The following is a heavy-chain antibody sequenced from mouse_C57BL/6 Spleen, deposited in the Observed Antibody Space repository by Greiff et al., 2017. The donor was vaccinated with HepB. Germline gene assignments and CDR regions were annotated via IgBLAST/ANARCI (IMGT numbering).Heavy chain of an antibody. V-gene: IGHV14-4*01. CDR2: IDPENGDT. CDR1: GFNIKDDY. D-gene: IGHD3-2*02. CDR3: TTGGTAQATKKFAY. Sequence: VQLKQSGAELVRPGASVKLSCTASGFNIKDDYMHWVKQRPEQGLEWIGWIDPENGDTEYASKFQGKATITADTSSNTAYLQLSSLTSEDTAVYYCTTGGTAQATKKFAYWGQGTLVTVSA. J-gene: IGHJ3*01.